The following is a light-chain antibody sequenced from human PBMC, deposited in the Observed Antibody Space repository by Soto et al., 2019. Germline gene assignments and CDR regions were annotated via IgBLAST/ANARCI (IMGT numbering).Light chain of an antibody. CDR2: DAS. CDR3: QQYHSYPGVT. CDR1: QSISSW. V-gene: IGKV1-5*01. Sequence: DIQMTQSPSTLSASVGDRVTITCRASQSISSWLAWYQQKPGKAPKLLIYDASSLESGVPSRFRGMGSGTEFTISISSMQTDVFATYYCQQYHSYPGVTFGRGTKVDIK. J-gene: IGKJ3*01.